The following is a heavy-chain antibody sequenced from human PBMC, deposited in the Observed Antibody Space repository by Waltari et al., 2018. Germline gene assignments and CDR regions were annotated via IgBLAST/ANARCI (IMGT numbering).Heavy chain of an antibody. CDR2: INPNSGGT. D-gene: IGHD3-10*01. CDR3: ARSRRGSSGWFDP. CDR1: GYTFTGYY. J-gene: IGHJ5*02. V-gene: IGHV1-2*02. Sequence: QVQLVQSGAEVKKPGASVKVSCKASGYTFTGYYLHWVRQAPGQWREWMGWINPNSGGTNYAQKFQGRVTMTRDTSISTAYMELSRLRSDDTAVYYCARSRRGSSGWFDPWGQGTLVTVSS.